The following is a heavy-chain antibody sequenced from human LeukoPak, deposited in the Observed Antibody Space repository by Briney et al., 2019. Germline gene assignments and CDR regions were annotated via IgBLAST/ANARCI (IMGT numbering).Heavy chain of an antibody. CDR2: IYYSGST. Sequence: SQTLSLTCTVSGGSISSGTYYWGWIRQPPGKGLEWIGSIYYSGSTYYNPSLKSRVTISVDTSKNQFSLKLSSVTAADTAVYYCARVMEDNWFDPWGQGTLVTVSS. CDR1: GGSISSGTYY. V-gene: IGHV4-39*07. J-gene: IGHJ5*02. CDR3: ARVMEDNWFDP. D-gene: IGHD3-10*01.